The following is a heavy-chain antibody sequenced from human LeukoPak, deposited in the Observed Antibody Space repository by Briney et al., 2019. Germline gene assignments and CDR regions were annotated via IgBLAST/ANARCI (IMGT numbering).Heavy chain of an antibody. CDR3: ARQYMVRGVITWFYP. V-gene: IGHV4-59*01. D-gene: IGHD3-10*01. J-gene: IGHJ5*02. CDR1: GGSLSSYY. CDR2: IYYSGST. Sequence: PSETLSLTCTVSGGSLSSYYWSWIRQPPGKGLEGMGYIYYSGSTNYNPSLKSRGAISVDTSKNQFSLKLSSVTAADTAVYYCARQYMVRGVITWFYPWGQGTLVTVSS.